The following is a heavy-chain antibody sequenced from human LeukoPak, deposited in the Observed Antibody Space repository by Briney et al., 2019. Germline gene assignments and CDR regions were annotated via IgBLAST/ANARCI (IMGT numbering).Heavy chain of an antibody. D-gene: IGHD3-22*01. CDR1: GGSISTYY. CDR3: ASLYSYDSSGYETDY. J-gene: IGHJ4*02. CDR2: NYNRGTT. V-gene: IGHV4-59*01. Sequence: SETLSLTCSVSGGSISTYYWSWIRQPPGKGLEWIGYNYNRGTTNYNPSLKSRVTISVDRSKNQFSLSLTSVTAADTAVYYCASLYSYDSSGYETDYWGQGTLVTVSS.